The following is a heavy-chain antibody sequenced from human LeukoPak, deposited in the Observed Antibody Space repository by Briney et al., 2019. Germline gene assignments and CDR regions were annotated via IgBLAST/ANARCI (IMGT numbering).Heavy chain of an antibody. D-gene: IGHD6-13*01. V-gene: IGHV3-30*18. CDR3: AKAGSRSIFDY. Sequence: GGSLRLSCAASGFTFSDYGMHWVRQAPGKGLEWVALISYDGSHKDYTDSVKGRFTISRDNSKNTLYLQMNSLRAEDTAVYYCAKAGSRSIFDYWGQGTLVTVSS. CDR1: GFTFSDYG. CDR2: ISYDGSHK. J-gene: IGHJ4*02.